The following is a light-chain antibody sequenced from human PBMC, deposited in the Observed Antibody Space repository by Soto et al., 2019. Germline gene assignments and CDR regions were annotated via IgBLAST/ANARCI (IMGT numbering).Light chain of an antibody. Sequence: QSALTQPASVSGSPGQSITISCTGTSSDVGGYNYVSWYQQHPGKAPKLLIYEVSNRPSGVSTRFSGSKSGNTASLTISGLQAEAEADYYCSSYTASSTGVFGTGTKLTVL. CDR1: SSDVGGYNY. CDR3: SSYTASSTGV. J-gene: IGLJ1*01. CDR2: EVS. V-gene: IGLV2-14*01.